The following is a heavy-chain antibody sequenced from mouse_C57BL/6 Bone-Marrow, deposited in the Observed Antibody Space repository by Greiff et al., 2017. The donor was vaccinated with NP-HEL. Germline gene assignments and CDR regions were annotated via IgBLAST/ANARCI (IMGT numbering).Heavy chain of an antibody. CDR2: IRNKANGYTT. D-gene: IGHD2-4*01. V-gene: IGHV7-3*01. J-gene: IGHJ4*01. Sequence: EVQGVESGGGLVQPGGSLSLSCAASRFTFTDYYMSWVRQPPGKALEWLVFIRNKANGYTTEYSASVKGRFTISRDNSQSILYLQMNALRAEDSATYYCARSIYYDYADDPFYAMDYWGQGTSVTVSS. CDR1: RFTFTDYY. CDR3: ARSIYYDYADDPFYAMDY.